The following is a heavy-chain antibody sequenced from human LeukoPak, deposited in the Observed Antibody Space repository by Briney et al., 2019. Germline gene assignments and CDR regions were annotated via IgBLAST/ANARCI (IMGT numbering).Heavy chain of an antibody. V-gene: IGHV4-4*02. CDR1: GGSISSSNW. D-gene: IGHD6-19*01. J-gene: IGHJ4*02. CDR3: ATVAVAGTFA. CDR2: IYHSGST. Sequence: SGTLSLTCAVSGGSISSSNWRNWVRQPPGKGLEWIGEIYHSGSTNYNPSLRSRVTLSVDKSKNQFSLNLSSVIAADTAVYYCATVAVAGTFAWGQGTLATVSS.